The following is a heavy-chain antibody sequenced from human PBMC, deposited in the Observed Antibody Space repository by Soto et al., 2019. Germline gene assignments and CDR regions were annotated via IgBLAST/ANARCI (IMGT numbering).Heavy chain of an antibody. CDR1: GFSVSINY. Sequence: ELQLVESGGGLVQPGGSLRLSCAASGFSVSINYVNWVRQAPGKGLEWVSVIYSGGTTHYADSVKGRFTISRDTSKNTLYFQMISLRVEDTAVYYGAGDSPDGDFVDAFDVWGQGTMVTVSS. D-gene: IGHD3-10*01. CDR2: IYSGGTT. CDR3: AGDSPDGDFVDAFDV. V-gene: IGHV3-66*01. J-gene: IGHJ3*01.